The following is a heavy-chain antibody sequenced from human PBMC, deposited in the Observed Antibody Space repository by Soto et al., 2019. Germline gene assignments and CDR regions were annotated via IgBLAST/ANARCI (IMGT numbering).Heavy chain of an antibody. CDR1: GGSISSYY. CDR3: AGGLDYGDPYYYYYYMDV. D-gene: IGHD4-17*01. Sequence: SETLSLTCTVSGGSISSYYWIWLRQPPGKGLEWIGYIYYSGSTNYNPSLKSRVTISVDTSKNQFSLKLSSVTAADTAVYYCAGGLDYGDPYYYYYYMDVWGKGTTVTVSS. J-gene: IGHJ6*03. CDR2: IYYSGST. V-gene: IGHV4-59*01.